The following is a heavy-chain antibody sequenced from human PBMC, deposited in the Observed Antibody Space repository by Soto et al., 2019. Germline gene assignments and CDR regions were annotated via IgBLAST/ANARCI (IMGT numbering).Heavy chain of an antibody. D-gene: IGHD4-4*01. CDR3: AKGSTTVSPFGY. CDR1: GFTFSSYG. J-gene: IGHJ4*02. V-gene: IGHV3-30*18. CDR2: ISYDGSNK. Sequence: GGSLRLSCAASGFTFSSYGMHWVRQAPGKGLEWVAVISYDGSNKYYADSVKGRFTISRDNSKNTLYLQMNSLRAEDTAVYYCAKGSTTVSPFGYWGQGTLVTVSS.